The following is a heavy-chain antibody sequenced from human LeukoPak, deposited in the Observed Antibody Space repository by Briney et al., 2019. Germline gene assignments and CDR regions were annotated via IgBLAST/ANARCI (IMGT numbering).Heavy chain of an antibody. V-gene: IGHV3-23*01. CDR1: GFTFSSYA. Sequence: GGSLRLSCAASGFTFSSYAMSWVRQAPGKGLEWVSAISANGGGTYYADSVKGRFTISRDNSKNTLYLQMNSLRAEDTAVYYCAKGSSPFDYWGQGTLVTVSS. D-gene: IGHD6-13*01. CDR3: AKGSSPFDY. J-gene: IGHJ4*02. CDR2: ISANGGGT.